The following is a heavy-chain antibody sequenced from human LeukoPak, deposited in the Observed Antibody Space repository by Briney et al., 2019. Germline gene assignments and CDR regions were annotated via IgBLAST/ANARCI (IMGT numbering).Heavy chain of an antibody. V-gene: IGHV3-11*04. D-gene: IGHD3-22*01. Sequence: GGSLRLSCAASGLTFSDYYMTWIRQAPGKGLEWVSFISSSGTTIYSADSVRDRFTVSRDNAKNSLFLHMNSLRAEDTAVYYCAIQITMIVVVPYFDYWGQGTLVTVSS. CDR3: AIQITMIVVVPYFDY. CDR1: GLTFSDYY. CDR2: ISSSGTTI. J-gene: IGHJ4*02.